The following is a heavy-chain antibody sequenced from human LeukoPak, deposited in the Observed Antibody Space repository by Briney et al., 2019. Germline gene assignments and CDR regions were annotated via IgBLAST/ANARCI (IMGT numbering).Heavy chain of an antibody. CDR3: ARAKGDY. CDR1: GGSFSGYY. CDR2: INHSGST. Sequence: SETLSLTCAVYGGSFSGYYWSWIRQPPGKGLEWIGEINHSGSTNYNPSLKSRVTISVDTSKKQFSLKLRSVTAADTAVYYCARAKGDYWGQGTLVTVSS. J-gene: IGHJ4*02. V-gene: IGHV4-34*01.